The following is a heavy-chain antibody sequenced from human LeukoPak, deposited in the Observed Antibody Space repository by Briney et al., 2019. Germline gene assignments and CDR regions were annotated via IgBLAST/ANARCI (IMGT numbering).Heavy chain of an antibody. J-gene: IGHJ4*02. CDR2: IYPGDSDT. CDR1: GYTFTSNW. V-gene: IGHV5-51*01. D-gene: IGHD3-10*01. CDR3: ARLGGGTAMTMIRGYFDN. Sequence: GESLKISCKGSGYTFTSNWIGWVRQMPGKGLELMGIIYPGDSDTRYSPSFQGQVTISADKSISTAYLQWSSLKASDTAMYYCARLGGGTAMTMIRGYFDNWGQGTLVTVSS.